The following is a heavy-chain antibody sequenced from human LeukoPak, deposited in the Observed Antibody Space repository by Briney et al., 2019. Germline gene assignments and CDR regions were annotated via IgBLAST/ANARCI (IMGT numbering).Heavy chain of an antibody. CDR1: GGSISSSSYY. J-gene: IGHJ4*02. D-gene: IGHD6-13*01. CDR2: IYYSGST. Sequence: SETLSLTCTVPGGSISSSSYYWGWIRQPPGKGLEWIGSIYYSGSTYYNPSLKSRVTLSVDTSKNQFSLQLSSVTAADTAVYYCARTSIAAAGTLFDYWGQGTLVTVSS. V-gene: IGHV4-39*07. CDR3: ARTSIAAAGTLFDY.